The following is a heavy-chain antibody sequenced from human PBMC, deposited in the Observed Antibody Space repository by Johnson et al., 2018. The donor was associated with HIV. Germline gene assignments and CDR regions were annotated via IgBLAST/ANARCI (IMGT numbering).Heavy chain of an antibody. CDR1: GFTFDDYA. Sequence: VLLVESGGVVVQPGGSLRLSCAASGFTFDDYAMHWVRQAPGKGLEWVSLISWDGGSPYYADSVKGRFTISRDNSKNSLYLQMNSLRAEDTALYYCANTGLDAFDIWGQGNLVSVSS. CDR3: ANTGLDAFDI. CDR2: ISWDGGSP. V-gene: IGHV3-43D*03. D-gene: IGHD2-8*02. J-gene: IGHJ3*02.